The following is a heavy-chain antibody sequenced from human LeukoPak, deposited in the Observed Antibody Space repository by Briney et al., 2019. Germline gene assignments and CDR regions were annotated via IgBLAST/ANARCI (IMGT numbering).Heavy chain of an antibody. CDR3: ARESPGTRKYNWFDP. CDR2: INSDGSST. CDR1: GFTFSSYW. Sequence: GGSLRLSCAASGFTFSSYWMHWVRQAPGKGLVWVSRINSDGSSTNYADSVKGRFTISRDNAKNTLYLQMNSLRAEDTAVYYCARESPGTRKYNWFDPWGQGTLVTVSS. J-gene: IGHJ5*02. D-gene: IGHD1-1*01. V-gene: IGHV3-74*01.